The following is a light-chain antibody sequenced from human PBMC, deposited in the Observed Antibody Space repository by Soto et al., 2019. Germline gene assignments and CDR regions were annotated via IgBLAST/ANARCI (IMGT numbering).Light chain of an antibody. V-gene: IGKV3-20*01. Sequence: PGASATLSCTASQSVRSNSLAWYQQKPGQAPRLLMFGASGRATGTPPRFSGRGSGTDFTLTISRLEPEGFAVYYCQQYGTSPLTFGGGTKVDI. CDR3: QQYGTSPLT. J-gene: IGKJ4*01. CDR1: QSVRSNS. CDR2: GAS.